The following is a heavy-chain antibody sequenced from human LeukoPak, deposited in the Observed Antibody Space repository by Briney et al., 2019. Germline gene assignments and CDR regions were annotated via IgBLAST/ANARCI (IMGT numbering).Heavy chain of an antibody. J-gene: IGHJ4*02. CDR3: ARDVGSYGGNLYFDY. Sequence: SETLSLTCSVSGGSISSYYWSWIRQPPGKGLEWIGYIYYSGSTNYNPSLKSRVTISVDTSKNQFSLKLSSVTAADTAVYYCARDVGSYGGNLYFDYWGQGTLVTVSS. CDR1: GGSISSYY. V-gene: IGHV4-59*01. D-gene: IGHD4-23*01. CDR2: IYYSGST.